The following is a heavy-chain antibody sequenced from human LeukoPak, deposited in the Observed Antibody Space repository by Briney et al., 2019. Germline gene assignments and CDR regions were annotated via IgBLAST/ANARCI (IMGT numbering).Heavy chain of an antibody. CDR3: AKDLGHCGGDCYSGSDY. CDR1: GFTFSNYV. J-gene: IGHJ4*02. V-gene: IGHV3-23*01. CDR2: ISGSGGST. Sequence: PGGSLRLSCAASGFTFSNYVMTWVRQAPEKGLEWVSGISGSGGSTYYADSVKGRFTISRDNSKNTLYLQMNSLRAEDTAVYYCAKDLGHCGGDCYSGSDYRGQGTLVTVPP. D-gene: IGHD2-21*02.